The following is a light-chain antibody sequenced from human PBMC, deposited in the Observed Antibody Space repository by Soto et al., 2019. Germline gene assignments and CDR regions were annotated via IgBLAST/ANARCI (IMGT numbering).Light chain of an antibody. J-gene: IGLJ1*01. V-gene: IGLV2-14*01. CDR2: EVS. Sequence: QSALTHPASVSGSPGQSITISCTGTSSDVGGYNYVSWYQQHPGKPPKLMIYEVSNRPSGVSNRFSGSKSGNTASLTISGLQAEDEADYYCSSYTSSSTYVFGTGTKVTVL. CDR3: SSYTSSSTYV. CDR1: SSDVGGYNY.